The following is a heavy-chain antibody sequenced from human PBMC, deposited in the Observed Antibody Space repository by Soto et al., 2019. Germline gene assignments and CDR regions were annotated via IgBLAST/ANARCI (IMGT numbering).Heavy chain of an antibody. CDR2: ISSSGSTI. D-gene: IGHD3-22*01. CDR1: GFTFSDYY. J-gene: IGHJ2*01. CDR3: ARDLYYDSSGYPYWYFDL. Sequence: PGGSLRLSCAASGFTFSDYYMSWIRQAPGKGLEWVSYISSSGSTIYYADSVKGRFTISRDNAKNSLYLQMNSLRAEDTAVYYCARDLYYDSSGYPYWYFDLWGRGTLVTVSS. V-gene: IGHV3-11*01.